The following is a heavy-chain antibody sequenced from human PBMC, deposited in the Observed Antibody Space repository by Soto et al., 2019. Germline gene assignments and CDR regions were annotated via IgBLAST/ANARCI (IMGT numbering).Heavy chain of an antibody. J-gene: IGHJ4*02. D-gene: IGHD5-18*01. CDR1: GGSISSGGYY. CDR2: IYQSGTP. V-gene: IGHV4-31*03. CDR3: ARQSGETYTPMDH. Sequence: SETLSLTCTVSGGSISSGGYYWNWIRQYPGKGLEWIAYIYQSGTPYYNPSLKSRATISADKSISTAYLQWSSLKASDTAMYYCARQSGETYTPMDHWGQGTLVTVSS.